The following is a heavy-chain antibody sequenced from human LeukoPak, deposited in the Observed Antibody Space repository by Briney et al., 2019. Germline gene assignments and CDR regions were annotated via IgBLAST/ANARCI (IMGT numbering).Heavy chain of an antibody. CDR1: GGSISSGDYY. CDR3: AIAAAGYTHYFDY. J-gene: IGHJ4*02. D-gene: IGHD6-13*01. CDR2: IYYSGST. Sequence: SETLSLTCTVSGGSISSGDYYWSRIRQPPRKGLEWIGYIYYSGSTYYNPSLKSRVTISVDTSKNQFSLKLSSVTAADTAVYYCAIAAAGYTHYFDYWGQGTLVTVSS. V-gene: IGHV4-30-4*08.